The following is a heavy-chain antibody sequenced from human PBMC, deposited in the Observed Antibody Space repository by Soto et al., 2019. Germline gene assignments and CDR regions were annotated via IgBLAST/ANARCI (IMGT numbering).Heavy chain of an antibody. CDR3: ARGLAAGDY. V-gene: IGHV1-46*01. CDR1: GYTFTSYY. Sequence: ASVKVSCKASGYTFTSYYMHWVRQAPGQGLEWMAIINPSGGSTNYAQKFQGRVTLARDTFTNTVYMELSSLRSEDTAIYYCARGLAAGDYWGQGTLVTVSS. J-gene: IGHJ4*02. CDR2: INPSGGST. D-gene: IGHD6-13*01.